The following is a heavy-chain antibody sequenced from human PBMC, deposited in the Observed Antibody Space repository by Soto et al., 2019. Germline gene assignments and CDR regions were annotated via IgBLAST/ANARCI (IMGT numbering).Heavy chain of an antibody. D-gene: IGHD4-17*01. CDR3: ASFHTVTRGRGIDV. Sequence: SVKVSCKASGGTFSSYAISWVRQAPGQGLEWMGGIIPIFGTANYAQKFQGRVTITADESTSTAYMELSSLRSEDTAVYYCASFHTVTRGRGIDVWGQGTTVTVYS. CDR2: IIPIFGTA. J-gene: IGHJ6*02. V-gene: IGHV1-69*13. CDR1: GGTFSSYA.